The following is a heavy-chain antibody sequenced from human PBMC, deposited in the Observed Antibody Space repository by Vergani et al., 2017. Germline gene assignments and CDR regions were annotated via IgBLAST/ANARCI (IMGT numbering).Heavy chain of an antibody. CDR3: AKDGAVAGTFDYSYYYYMDV. V-gene: IGHV3-23*01. Sequence: EVQLLESGGGLVQPGGSLRLSCAASGFTFSSYAMSWVRQAPGKGLEWVSAISGSGGSTYYADSVKGRFTISRDNSKNTLDLQMNSLRAEDTAVYYCAKDGAVAGTFDYSYYYYMDVWGKGTTVTVSS. J-gene: IGHJ6*03. D-gene: IGHD6-19*01. CDR2: ISGSGGST. CDR1: GFTFSSYA.